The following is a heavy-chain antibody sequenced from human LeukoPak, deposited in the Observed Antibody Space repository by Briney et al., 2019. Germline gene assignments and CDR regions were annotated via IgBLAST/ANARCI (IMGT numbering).Heavy chain of an antibody. CDR1: GYTFTNYA. J-gene: IGHJ4*02. V-gene: IGHV7-4-1*02. D-gene: IGHD3-22*01. CDR3: ARNLMYYYDSSGYYHYRPHFGY. CDR2: INTNTGNP. Sequence: ASVKVSCKASGYTFTNYAMNWVRQAPGQGLEWMGWINTNTGNPTYAQGFAGRFVFSLDTSVSTAYLQISSLKAEDTAVYYCARNLMYYYDSSGYYHYRPHFGYWGQGTLVTVSS.